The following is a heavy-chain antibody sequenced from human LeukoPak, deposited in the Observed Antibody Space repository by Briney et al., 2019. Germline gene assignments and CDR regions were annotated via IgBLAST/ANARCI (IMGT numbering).Heavy chain of an antibody. CDR2: ISSSGGST. Sequence: GGSLRLSCAASGFTFSSYVMNWVRQAPGKGLEWVSIISSSGGSTYYADSVKGRFTISRDNSKNTLYLQMNSLRAEDTAVYYCAVNVVYAFDMWGQGTTVTVSS. J-gene: IGHJ3*02. CDR3: AVNVVYAFDM. CDR1: GFTFSSYV. D-gene: IGHD2-15*01. V-gene: IGHV3-23*01.